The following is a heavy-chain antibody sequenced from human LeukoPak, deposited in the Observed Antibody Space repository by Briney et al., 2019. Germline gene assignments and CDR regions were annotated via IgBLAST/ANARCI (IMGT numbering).Heavy chain of an antibody. CDR2: IYYSGST. Sequence: SETLSLTCTVSGGSISSYYWSWIRQPPGKGVEWVGYIYYSGSTNYNRSLKSRVTISVDTSKNQFFLKLSSVTAADTAVYYCARRSRMTTIDAFDIWGQGTMVTVSS. CDR1: GGSISSYY. J-gene: IGHJ3*02. CDR3: ARRSRMTTIDAFDI. V-gene: IGHV4-59*08. D-gene: IGHD5-24*01.